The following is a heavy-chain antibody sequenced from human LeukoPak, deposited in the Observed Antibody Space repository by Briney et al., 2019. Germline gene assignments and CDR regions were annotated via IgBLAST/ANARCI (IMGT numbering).Heavy chain of an antibody. V-gene: IGHV4-39*01. CDR1: GGSVSSGGHY. CDR3: ATTYYDFWSGYYTFDY. D-gene: IGHD3-3*01. Sequence: SETLSLTCIVSGGSVSSGGHYWGWIRQPPGKGLEWIGSIYYSGSTYYNPSLNNRVTIFIDMSKNQFSLRLSSVTAADTAVYYCATTYYDFWSGYYTFDYWGQGTLVTVSS. J-gene: IGHJ4*02. CDR2: IYYSGST.